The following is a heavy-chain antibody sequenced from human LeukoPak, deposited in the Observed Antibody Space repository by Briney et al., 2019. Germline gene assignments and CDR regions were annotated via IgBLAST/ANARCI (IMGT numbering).Heavy chain of an antibody. CDR2: INHSGST. V-gene: IGHV4-34*01. CDR3: ASNYSNSLKY. D-gene: IGHD6-13*01. CDR1: GGSFSGYY. Sequence: SETLSLTCAVYGGSFSGYYWSWIRQPPGKGLEWIGEINHSGSTNYNPSLKSRVTISVDTSKKQFSLKLSSVTAADTAVYYFASNYSNSLKYWGQGTLVTVSS. J-gene: IGHJ4*02.